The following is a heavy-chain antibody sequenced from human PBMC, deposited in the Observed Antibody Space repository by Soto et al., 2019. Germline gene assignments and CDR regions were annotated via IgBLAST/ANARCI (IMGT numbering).Heavy chain of an antibody. CDR1: GVSISNSSYY. J-gene: IGHJ4*02. V-gene: IGHV4-39*01. Sequence: LSLTCTVSGVSISNSSYYWGWIRRPPGEGLEWIGTIYYSGITYYNPSLKSRVTISVDTSKNQFSLKLTSVTAADTAVYYCARHGSNWGQGTLVTVSS. CDR3: ARHGSN. CDR2: IYYSGIT.